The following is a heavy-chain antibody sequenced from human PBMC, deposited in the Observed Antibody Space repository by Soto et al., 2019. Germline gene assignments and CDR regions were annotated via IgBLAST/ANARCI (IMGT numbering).Heavy chain of an antibody. J-gene: IGHJ4*02. CDR3: ARDDIVVVTATPQEYYFDY. CDR2: INPYSGGT. D-gene: IGHD2-21*02. CDR1: GYTFTGYY. Sequence: QVQLVQSGAEVKKPGASVKVSCKASGYTFTGYYMHWVRQAPGQGLEWMGWINPYSGGTNYAQKFQGWVTMTRDTSISTAYMELSRLRSDDTAVYYCARDDIVVVTATPQEYYFDYWGQGTLVTVSS. V-gene: IGHV1-2*04.